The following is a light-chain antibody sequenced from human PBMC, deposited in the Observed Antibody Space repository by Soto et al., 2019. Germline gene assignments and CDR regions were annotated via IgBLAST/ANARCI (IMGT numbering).Light chain of an antibody. J-gene: IGKJ5*01. Sequence: DIQMTQSPSILSASVGDRVTITCRASQSIRSWFAWYQQKPGQPHKLLIYWAFIREYGVPDRFSGSGSGTDFTLTISSLQAEDVAVYYCQQYYTTPSITFGQGTRLEIK. CDR1: QSIRSW. CDR3: QQYYTTPSIT. CDR2: WAF. V-gene: IGKV4-1*01.